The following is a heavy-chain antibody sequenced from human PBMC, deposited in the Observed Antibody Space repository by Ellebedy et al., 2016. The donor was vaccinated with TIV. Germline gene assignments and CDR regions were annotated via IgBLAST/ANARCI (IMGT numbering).Heavy chain of an antibody. D-gene: IGHD3-10*01. CDR1: GFTFSGSA. V-gene: IGHV3-73*01. CDR3: TRQSRDYYGSGSHFYPDY. Sequence: GGSLRLSCAASGFTFSGSAMHWVRQASGKGLEWVGRIRSKANSYATAYAASVKGRFTISRDDSKNTAYLQMNSLKTEDTAVYYCTRQSRDYYGSGSHFYPDYWGQGTLVTVSS. CDR2: IRSKANSYAT. J-gene: IGHJ4*02.